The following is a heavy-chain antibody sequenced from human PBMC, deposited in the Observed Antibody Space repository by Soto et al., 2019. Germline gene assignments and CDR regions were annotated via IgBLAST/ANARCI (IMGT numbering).Heavy chain of an antibody. Sequence: PSETLSLTCTVSGGSIIGFYWSWMRQPPGKGLEWIGYIFYAGTTLYTPSLKSRVTISVDTSNNQFSLKLSSVTAADSAVYYCARVGRIGVVGATPGFDFWGQGTLVTVSS. CDR2: IFYAGTT. D-gene: IGHD2-15*01. J-gene: IGHJ3*01. CDR1: GGSIIGFY. CDR3: ARVGRIGVVGATPGFDF. V-gene: IGHV4-59*12.